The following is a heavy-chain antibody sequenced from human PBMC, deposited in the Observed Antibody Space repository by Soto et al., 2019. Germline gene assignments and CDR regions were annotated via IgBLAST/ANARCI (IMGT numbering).Heavy chain of an antibody. CDR3: ARRPLIAVAGNFDY. Sequence: TLSLTCTVSGGSISSGDYYWSWIRQPPGKGLEWIGYIYYSGSTYYNPSLKSRATISVDTSKNQFSLKLSSVTAADTAVYYCARRPLIAVAGNFDYWGQGTLVTVSS. CDR2: IYYSGST. V-gene: IGHV4-30-4*01. CDR1: GGSISSGDYY. D-gene: IGHD6-19*01. J-gene: IGHJ4*02.